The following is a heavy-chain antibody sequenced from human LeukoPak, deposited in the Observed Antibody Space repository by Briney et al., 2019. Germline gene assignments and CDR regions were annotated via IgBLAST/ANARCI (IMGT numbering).Heavy chain of an antibody. CDR1: GFTFSSYA. J-gene: IGHJ4*02. V-gene: IGHV3-30-3*01. D-gene: IGHD6-13*01. CDR3: ARAKSSSHDY. Sequence: PRRSMRLSCAASGFTFSSYATHWVSQAPGKGLEWVAVISYDGSNKYYADSVKGRFTISRDNSKNTLYLQMNSLRAEDTAVYYCARAKSSSHDYWGQGTLVTVSS. CDR2: ISYDGSNK.